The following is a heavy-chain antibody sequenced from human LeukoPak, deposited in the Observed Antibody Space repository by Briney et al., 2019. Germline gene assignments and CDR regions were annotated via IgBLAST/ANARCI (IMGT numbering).Heavy chain of an antibody. CDR1: GGSISNYY. CDR2: INHSGST. J-gene: IGHJ3*01. V-gene: IGHV4-34*01. D-gene: IGHD6-13*01. Sequence: SETLSLTCTVSGGSISNYYWNWIPQPPGKGLEWIGEINHSGSTNYNPSLKSRVTISVDTSKNQFSLKLRSVTAADTAVYYCARISSSNWYNERGAFDVWGQGTMVTVSS. CDR3: ARISSSNWYNERGAFDV.